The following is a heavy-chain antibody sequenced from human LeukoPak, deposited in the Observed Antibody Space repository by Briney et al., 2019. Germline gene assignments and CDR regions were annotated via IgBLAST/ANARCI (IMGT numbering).Heavy chain of an antibody. V-gene: IGHV3-21*01. J-gene: IGHJ6*03. CDR1: GFTFSSYT. CDR3: ARDADTVLTRGYYYYMDV. D-gene: IGHD4-23*01. Sequence: PGGSQRVSCAASGFTFSSYTMNWVRQAAGKGPEWGSSITSSSSYIYYADSVKGRFTISRDNARNSLYLQMNSLRAEDTALYYCARDADTVLTRGYYYYMDVWGKGTTVTVSS. CDR2: ITSSSSYI.